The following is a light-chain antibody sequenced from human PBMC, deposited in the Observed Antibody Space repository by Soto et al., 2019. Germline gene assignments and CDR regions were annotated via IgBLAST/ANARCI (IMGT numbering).Light chain of an antibody. CDR2: KAS. V-gene: IGKV1-5*03. Sequence: DIQITQSPSTLSASVGDRVTITWRASQSISSWLAWYQQKPGKAPKLLIYKASSLESGVPSRFSGSGSGTEFTLTISSLQPDDFATYYCQQYNSYPWTFGQGTKVEIK. CDR1: QSISSW. CDR3: QQYNSYPWT. J-gene: IGKJ1*01.